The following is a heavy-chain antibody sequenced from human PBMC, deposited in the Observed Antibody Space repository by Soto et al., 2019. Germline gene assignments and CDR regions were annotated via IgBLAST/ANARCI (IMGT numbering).Heavy chain of an antibody. CDR1: GFTFSSYA. CDR3: AKAGLRFLEWPTGFDY. CDR2: ISGSGGST. D-gene: IGHD3-3*01. V-gene: IGHV3-23*01. Sequence: GGSLRLSCAASGFTFSSYAMSWVRQAPGKGLEWVSAISGSGGSTYYADSVKGRFTISRDNSKNTLYLQMNSLRAEDMAVYYCAKAGLRFLEWPTGFDYWGQGTLVTVSS. J-gene: IGHJ4*02.